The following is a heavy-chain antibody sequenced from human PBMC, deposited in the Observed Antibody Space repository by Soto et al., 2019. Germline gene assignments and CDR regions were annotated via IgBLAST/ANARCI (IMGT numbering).Heavy chain of an antibody. Sequence: SDTLSLTCTVSGGSISSYYWSWIRQPPGKGLEWIGYIYYSGSTNYNPSLKSRVTISVDTSKNQFSLKLSSVTAADTAVYYCARDSHSSSRYSSSYARGNWFDPWGQGTLVTVSS. J-gene: IGHJ5*02. CDR3: ARDSHSSSRYSSSYARGNWFDP. D-gene: IGHD6-13*01. V-gene: IGHV4-59*01. CDR2: IYYSGST. CDR1: GGSISSYY.